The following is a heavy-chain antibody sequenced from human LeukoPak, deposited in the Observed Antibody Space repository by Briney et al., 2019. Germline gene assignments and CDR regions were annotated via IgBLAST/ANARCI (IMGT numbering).Heavy chain of an antibody. CDR3: AKDRGATFNWFDP. Sequence: GGSLRLSCATSGFSFDSYAMSWVRQAPGKGLEWVSAISDSGGSTYYADSVKGRFTISRDNSKNTLYLQVNSLRAEDTAVYYCAKDRGATFNWFDPWGQGTLVTVSS. CDR1: GFSFDSYA. D-gene: IGHD1-26*01. CDR2: ISDSGGST. J-gene: IGHJ5*02. V-gene: IGHV3-23*01.